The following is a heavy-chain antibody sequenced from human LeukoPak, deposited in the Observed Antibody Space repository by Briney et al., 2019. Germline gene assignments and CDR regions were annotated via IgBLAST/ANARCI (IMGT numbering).Heavy chain of an antibody. CDR3: AGEAVLKDPNYHYLYGMGA. J-gene: IGHJ6*01. CDR2: IYSGGST. CDR1: GFTVSSNY. D-gene: IGHD1-14*01. Sequence: PGGSLRLSCAASGFTVSSNYMGWVRQAPGKGLEWVSVIYSGGSTYYADSVKGRFTISRDNSKNTLYLQMNSLRAEDTAVYYCAGEAVLKDPNYHYLYGMGAWGQGNTVTGSS. V-gene: IGHV3-53*01.